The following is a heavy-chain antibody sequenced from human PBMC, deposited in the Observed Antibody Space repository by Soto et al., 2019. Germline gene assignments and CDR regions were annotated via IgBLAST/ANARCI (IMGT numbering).Heavy chain of an antibody. D-gene: IGHD3-10*01. Sequence: ASETLSLTCTVSGGSISSYYWSWIRQPAGKGLEWIGRIYTSGSTNYNPSLKSRVTMSVDTSKNQFSLKLSSVTAADTAVYYCARQGWLGELVGWFDPWGQGTLVTVSS. V-gene: IGHV4-4*07. CDR1: GGSISSYY. CDR2: IYTSGST. J-gene: IGHJ5*02. CDR3: ARQGWLGELVGWFDP.